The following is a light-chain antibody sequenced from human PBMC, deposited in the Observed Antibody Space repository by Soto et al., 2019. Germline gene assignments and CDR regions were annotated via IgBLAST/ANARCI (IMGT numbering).Light chain of an antibody. CDR3: QQYKSFT. CDR2: KAS. CDR1: QSISGW. V-gene: IGKV1-5*03. Sequence: DIQMTQSPSSLSASVGDRVTITCRASQSISGWLAWYQQKPGRAPKLLIYKASSLESGVPSRFSGSGSGTEFTLTINSLQPDDFATYYYQQYKSFTFGPGTNLDIK. J-gene: IGKJ2*01.